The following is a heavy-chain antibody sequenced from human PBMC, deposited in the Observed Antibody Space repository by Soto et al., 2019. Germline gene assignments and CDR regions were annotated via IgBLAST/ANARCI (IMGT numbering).Heavy chain of an antibody. CDR3: ARDLIVVVPAAMGDYYYYGMGV. Sequence: PGGSLRLSCAASGFTFSSYSMNWVRQAPGKGLEWVSSISSSSSYIYYADSVKGRFTISRDNAKNSLYLQMNSLRAEDTAVYYCARDLIVVVPAAMGDYYYYGMGVWGQGTTVTVSS. J-gene: IGHJ6*02. V-gene: IGHV3-21*01. CDR2: ISSSSSYI. CDR1: GFTFSSYS. D-gene: IGHD2-2*01.